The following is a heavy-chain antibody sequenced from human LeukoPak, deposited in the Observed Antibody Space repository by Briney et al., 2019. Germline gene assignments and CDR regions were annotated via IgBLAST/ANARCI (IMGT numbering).Heavy chain of an antibody. CDR3: ARLHRTQLTFDY. D-gene: IGHD5-18*01. CDR2: IYYSGST. CDR1: GGSISSSSYY. Sequence: SETLSLTCTVSGGSISSSSYYWGWIRQPPGKGLEWIGRIYYSGSTYYNPSLKSRVTIPVDTSKNQISLKLSSATAAGTAEYYCARLHRTQLTFDYWGQGTLVTVPS. V-gene: IGHV4-39*01. J-gene: IGHJ4*02.